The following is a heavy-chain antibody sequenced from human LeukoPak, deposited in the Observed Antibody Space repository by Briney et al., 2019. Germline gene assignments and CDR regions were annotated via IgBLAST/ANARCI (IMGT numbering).Heavy chain of an antibody. CDR1: GNTLSEFS. J-gene: IGHJ5*02. CDR2: FDPEVGET. CDR3: ATDLLAGGLKTFDP. V-gene: IGHV1-24*01. Sequence: ASVKVSCKVTGNTLSEFSMHWVRQSPGKGLEWMGGFDPEVGETVYAQKFQGRVTMTEDTSTETAYMELSSLRSEDTAVYYCATDLLAGGLKTFDPWGQGALVTVSS.